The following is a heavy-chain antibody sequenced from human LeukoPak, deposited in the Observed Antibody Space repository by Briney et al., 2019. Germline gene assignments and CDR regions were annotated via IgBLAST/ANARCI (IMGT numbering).Heavy chain of an antibody. CDR2: MYTSGST. CDR1: GGSISSYY. CDR3: ARANTYYYGSGSYSYQYYYMDV. Sequence: SETLSLTCTVSGGSISSYYWSRIRQPAGKGLEWIGRMYTSGSTNYNPSLKSRVTMSVDTSKNQFSLKLSSVTAADTAVYYCARANTYYYGSGSYSYQYYYMDVWGKGTTVTISS. V-gene: IGHV4-4*07. D-gene: IGHD3-10*01. J-gene: IGHJ6*03.